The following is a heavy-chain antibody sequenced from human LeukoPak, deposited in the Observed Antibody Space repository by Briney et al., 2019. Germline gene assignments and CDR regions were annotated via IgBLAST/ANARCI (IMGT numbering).Heavy chain of an antibody. D-gene: IGHD2-2*01. V-gene: IGHV3-9*03. Sequence: PLLLSGAASGFTFDDYAMHWVRQAPGKGLGWVSGIGWDGGRICYEASGRGRFTISREKAKNSLYLKMTSLGAETLVLFSCAKARYGSGTSCYWDYGGQGTLLTV. J-gene: IGHJ4*02. CDR1: GFTFDDYA. CDR3: AKARYGSGTSCYWDY. CDR2: IGWDGGRI.